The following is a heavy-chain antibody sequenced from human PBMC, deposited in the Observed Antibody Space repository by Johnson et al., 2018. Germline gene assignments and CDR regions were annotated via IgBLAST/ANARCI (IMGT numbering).Heavy chain of an antibody. CDR2: IYPGDSDT. V-gene: IGHV5-51*03. CDR1: GYSFTTYW. CDR3: ARLGGWLQQYCYFDL. J-gene: IGHJ2*01. Sequence: VQLVESGAEVKKSGESLKISCKGSGYSFTTYWIGWVRQMPGKGLEWMGIIYPGDSDTRYNPSFQGQVTISADKSISTAYLQWSSLKASDTAMYYCARLGGWLQQYCYFDLWGRGTLVTVSS. D-gene: IGHD5-24*01.